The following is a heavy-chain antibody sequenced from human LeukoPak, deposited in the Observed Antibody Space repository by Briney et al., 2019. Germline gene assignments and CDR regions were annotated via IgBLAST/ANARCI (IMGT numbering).Heavy chain of an antibody. CDR2: IYRSGST. D-gene: IGHD3-22*01. CDR3: ARGPYSYDSSGAFDI. J-gene: IGHJ3*02. CDR1: SYSINSGYY. V-gene: IGHV4-38-2*02. Sequence: SETLSLTCTVSSYSINSGYYWGWIRQPPGQGLEWIGNIYRSGSTYYNPSLESRVTISIDMSKNQFSLRLRSVTAADTAVYFCARGPYSYDSSGAFDIWGQGTMVTVSS.